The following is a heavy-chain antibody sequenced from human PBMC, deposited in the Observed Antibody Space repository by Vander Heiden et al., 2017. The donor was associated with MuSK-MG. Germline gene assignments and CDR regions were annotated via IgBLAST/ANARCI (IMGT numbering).Heavy chain of an antibody. D-gene: IGHD3-22*01. J-gene: IGHJ4*02. V-gene: IGHV1-69*10. Sequence: QVQLVQSGAEVKKPGSSVKVSCQASGDIFSNSAISWVRQAPGQGLEWVGGIIPVGFIVNYAQKFQGRVTITAATSTSTAYMELSSLRSEDTAVYYCARLKIGRPGRSHTTGYFASFFDTWGKGTLVTVSS. CDR3: ARLKIGRPGRSHTTGYFASFFDT. CDR1: GDIFSNSA. CDR2: IIPVGFIV.